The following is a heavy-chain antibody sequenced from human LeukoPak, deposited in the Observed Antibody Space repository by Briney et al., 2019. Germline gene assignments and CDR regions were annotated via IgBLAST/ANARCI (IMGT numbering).Heavy chain of an antibody. J-gene: IGHJ6*03. D-gene: IGHD6-6*01. CDR2: IKQDGSEK. CDR1: GFTFSSYW. Sequence: GGSLRLSCAASGFTFSSYWMSWVRQAPGKGLEWVANIKQDGSEKYYVDSVKGRFTISRDNAKNSLYLQMNSLRAEDTAVYYCARDVVSSSEYYYYYMDVWGKGTTVTVSS. CDR3: ARDVVSSSEYYYYYMDV. V-gene: IGHV3-7*01.